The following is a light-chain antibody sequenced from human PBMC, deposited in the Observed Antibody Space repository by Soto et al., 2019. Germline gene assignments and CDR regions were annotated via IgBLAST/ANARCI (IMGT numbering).Light chain of an antibody. J-gene: IGKJ5*01. CDR2: GAS. V-gene: IGKV3-15*01. CDR3: QQYNGWPIT. CDR1: QSVSSN. Sequence: ERVMTQSPATLSVSPGERATLSCRASQSVSSNLAWYQQKPGQAPRLLIYGASTRATGIPARFSGSGSGTEFTLTISSLQSEDFAVYYCQQYNGWPITFGQGTRLEIK.